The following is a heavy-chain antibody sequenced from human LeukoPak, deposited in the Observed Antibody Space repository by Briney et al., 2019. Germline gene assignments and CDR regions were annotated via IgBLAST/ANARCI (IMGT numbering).Heavy chain of an antibody. CDR3: AKAISVVVVAATPYFDY. CDR2: IYSGGST. J-gene: IGHJ4*02. V-gene: IGHV3-53*01. Sequence: GGSLRLSCAASGFTVSSNYISWVRQAPGKGLEWVSVIYSGGSTYYADSVKGRFTISRDNSKNTLYLQMNSLRAEDTAVYYCAKAISVVVVAATPYFDYWGQGTLVTVSS. CDR1: GFTVSSNY. D-gene: IGHD2-15*01.